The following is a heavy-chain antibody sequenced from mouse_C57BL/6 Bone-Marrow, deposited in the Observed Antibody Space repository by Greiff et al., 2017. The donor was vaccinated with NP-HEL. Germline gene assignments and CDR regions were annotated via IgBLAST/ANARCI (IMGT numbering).Heavy chain of an antibody. V-gene: IGHV1-74*01. CDR1: GYTFPSYW. CDR3: ASLYDDDAHYLDY. J-gene: IGHJ2*01. Sequence: QVQLQQPGAELVKPGASVKVSCKASGYTFPSYWMHWVKQTPGQGLEWIGRIHPSDSDTNYNQKFKGKATLTVDKSSSTAYMQLSSLTSEYSAVYYCASLYDDDAHYLDYWGQGTTLTVSS. CDR2: IHPSDSDT. D-gene: IGHD2-4*01.